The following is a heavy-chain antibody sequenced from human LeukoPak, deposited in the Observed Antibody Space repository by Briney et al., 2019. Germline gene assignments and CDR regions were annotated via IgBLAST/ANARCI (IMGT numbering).Heavy chain of an antibody. J-gene: IGHJ4*02. CDR3: ARIRGSSWYLNY. CDR1: GYTFTSYG. Sequence: ASVKVSCKASGYTFTSYGISWVRQAPGQGLEWMGWISAYNGNTGYAQKFQGRVTMTRDTSTSTAYMELSSQRSEDIDVYYCARIRGSSWYLNYWGQGTLVTVSS. CDR2: ISAYNGNT. V-gene: IGHV1-18*03. D-gene: IGHD6-13*01.